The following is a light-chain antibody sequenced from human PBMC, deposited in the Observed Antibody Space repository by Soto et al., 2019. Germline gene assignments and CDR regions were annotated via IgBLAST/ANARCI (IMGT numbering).Light chain of an antibody. CDR1: SSDVGSYNL. CDR2: EGS. J-gene: IGLJ2*01. CDR3: CAYAGTSTHVV. Sequence: QSALTQPASVSGSPGQSITISCTGTSSDVGSYNLVSWYQQHPGKAPKLMIYEGSKRPSGVSNRFSGSKSGNTASLTIYGLLAEDEADYYCCAYAGTSTHVVFGGGTKLTVL. V-gene: IGLV2-23*01.